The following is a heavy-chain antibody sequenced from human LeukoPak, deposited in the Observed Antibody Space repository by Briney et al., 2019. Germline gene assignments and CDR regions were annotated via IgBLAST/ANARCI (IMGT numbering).Heavy chain of an antibody. CDR1: GFXFSHYT. CDR2: ISSGSTYI. V-gene: IGHV3-21*01. Sequence: PGGSLRLSCVASGFXFSHYTMNWVRKAPGKGLEWVSSISSGSTYIYYSDSVKGRFTISRDNAKNSLFLRMNRLRAEDTAVYYCARFTTTYYFDHWGQGTLVTVSS. J-gene: IGHJ4*02. D-gene: IGHD3-22*01. CDR3: ARFTTTYYFDH.